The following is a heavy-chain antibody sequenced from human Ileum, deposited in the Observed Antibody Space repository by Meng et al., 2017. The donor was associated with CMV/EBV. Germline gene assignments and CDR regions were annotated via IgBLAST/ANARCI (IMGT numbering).Heavy chain of an antibody. CDR3: VRGRSDLLASWFDP. D-gene: IGHD3-9*01. V-gene: IGHV4-34*01. CDR2: INHSGST. Sequence: QGQLQQWGAGLLTHPGTLSLTCAVYGGPFSGYYWSWIRQPPGKGLEWIGEINHSGSTYYNPSLKSRVTISVDTSKNQFFLRLSPVTAADTGVYYCVRGRSDLLASWFDPWGQGTLVTVSS. J-gene: IGHJ5*02. CDR1: GGPFSGYY.